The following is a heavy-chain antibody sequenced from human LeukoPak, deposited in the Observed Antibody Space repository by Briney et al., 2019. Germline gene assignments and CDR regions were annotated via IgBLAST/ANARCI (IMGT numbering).Heavy chain of an antibody. CDR1: GYTFTSYY. J-gene: IGHJ5*02. Sequence: ASVKVSCKASGYTFTSYYMHWVRQAPGQGLEWMGIINPSGGSTSYAQKFQGRVTMTRDTSTSTVYMELSSLRSEDTAVYYCARGEPNKRADYGDSGFDPWGQGTLVTVSS. V-gene: IGHV1-46*01. CDR3: ARGEPNKRADYGDSGFDP. D-gene: IGHD4-17*01. CDR2: INPSGGST.